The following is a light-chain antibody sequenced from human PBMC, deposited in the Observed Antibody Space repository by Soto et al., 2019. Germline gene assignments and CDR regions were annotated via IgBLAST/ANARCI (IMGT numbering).Light chain of an antibody. CDR1: QGISSY. V-gene: IGKV1-8*01. Sequence: AIRMTQSPSSFSASTGDRVTITCRASQGISSYLDWYQQKPGKAPKLLIDAASTLQSGVPSRFSGSGSGTDFTLTISCLQSEDCATYYCQQYYSYPYTFGQGTKLGI. J-gene: IGKJ2*01. CDR3: QQYYSYPYT. CDR2: AAS.